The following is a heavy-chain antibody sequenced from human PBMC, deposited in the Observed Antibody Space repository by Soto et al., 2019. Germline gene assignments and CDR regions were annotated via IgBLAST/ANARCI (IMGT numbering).Heavy chain of an antibody. CDR3: TPLALKYSSGWYEFSD. J-gene: IGHJ4*02. Sequence: EVQLVESGGGLVKPGGSLRLSCAASGFTFSNVWMNWVRQAPGKGLEWVGRIKSKTDGGTTDYAAPVTGRFTISRDDSTNTLYLQMNSLTTEDTAVYYCTPLALKYSSGWYEFSDWGQGTLVTVSS. V-gene: IGHV3-15*07. CDR2: IKSKTDGGTT. D-gene: IGHD6-19*01. CDR1: GFTFSNVW.